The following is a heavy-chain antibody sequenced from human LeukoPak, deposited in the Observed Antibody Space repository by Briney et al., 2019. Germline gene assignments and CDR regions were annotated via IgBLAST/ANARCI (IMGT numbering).Heavy chain of an antibody. Sequence: ASVTVFSTAPRLTFSSYAISWVRQTTGQGLEWMGRIIPILCIANYAQKSQGRVTITAVISTSTAYIELSSLRSEDTAVYYCASSPAAMTCFDPWGQGTLVTVSS. CDR1: RLTFSSYA. V-gene: IGHV1-69*04. D-gene: IGHD2-2*01. J-gene: IGHJ5*02. CDR3: ASSPAAMTCFDP. CDR2: IIPILCIA.